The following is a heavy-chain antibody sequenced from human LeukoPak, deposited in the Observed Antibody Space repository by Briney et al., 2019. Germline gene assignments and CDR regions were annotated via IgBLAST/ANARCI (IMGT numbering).Heavy chain of an antibody. CDR3: AVDMTTVTNYYYYGMDV. D-gene: IGHD4-11*01. CDR1: GFTFSSYS. Sequence: PGGSLRLSCAASGFTFSSYSMKGVREARGKGVEGVSYISSISSTIYYADSVKRLFPISRDNAKNSLYLQINSLRAEDTAVYYCAVDMTTVTNYYYYGMDVWGQGTTVTVSS. J-gene: IGHJ6*02. V-gene: IGHV3-48*01. CDR2: ISSISSTI.